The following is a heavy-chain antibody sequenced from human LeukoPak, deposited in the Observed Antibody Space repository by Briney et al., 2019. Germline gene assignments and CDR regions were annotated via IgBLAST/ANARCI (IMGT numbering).Heavy chain of an antibody. D-gene: IGHD3-16*01. CDR1: GYTFTSYG. CDR3: ARGGAYDSPVGAFDI. V-gene: IGHV1-18*01. J-gene: IGHJ3*02. Sequence: ASVKVSFKPSGYTFTSYGISWVRQAPEQGLEWMGWISAYNGNTNYAQTLQGRVTMTTDTSTSTAYMELRSLRSDDTAVYYCARGGAYDSPVGAFDIWGQGTMVTVSS. CDR2: ISAYNGNT.